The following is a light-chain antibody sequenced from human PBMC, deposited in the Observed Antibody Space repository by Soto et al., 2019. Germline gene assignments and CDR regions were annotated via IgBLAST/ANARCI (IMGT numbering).Light chain of an antibody. J-gene: IGKJ1*01. V-gene: IGKV1-39*01. CDR1: QAINTH. CDR3: HQTFTTPWT. CDR2: AGT. Sequence: DILLTQSPSSLSASLGDRVTVTCRASQAINTHLNWYQQHPGRAPRLLIYAGTRLQSGAPSNFVGSGSGTDFTLTITNLQPEDFATYYCHQTFTTPWTFGQGT.